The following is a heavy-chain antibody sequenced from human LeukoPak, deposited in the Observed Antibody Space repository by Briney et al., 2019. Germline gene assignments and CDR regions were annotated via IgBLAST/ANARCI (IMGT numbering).Heavy chain of an antibody. J-gene: IGHJ3*01. D-gene: IGHD5-12*01. CDR2: MHNSGSS. V-gene: IGHV4-59*01. Sequence: KASETLSLTCTVSGASTSHFYWNWIRQPPGKGLEWIGYMHNSGSSKHNPSLKSRLTISIDTSKNQFSLQLASVTAADTAIYYCARSAEWLRNAFDFWGQGTMVSVSS. CDR3: ARSAEWLRNAFDF. CDR1: GASTSHFY.